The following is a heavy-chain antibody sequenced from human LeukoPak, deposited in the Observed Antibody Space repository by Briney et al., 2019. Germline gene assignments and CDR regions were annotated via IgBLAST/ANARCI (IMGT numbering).Heavy chain of an antibody. J-gene: IGHJ4*02. D-gene: IGHD5-18*01. CDR1: GFTVSSTY. CDR3: ATERRGYGCFDY. V-gene: IGHV3-53*01. Sequence: GGSLRLSCAASGFTVSSTYMNWLRQAPGKGLEWVSVIYTGVTTDYADSVKGRFTISRDNSKNTVYLQMNSLRAEDTAVYICATERRGYGCFDYWGQGTLVTVSS. CDR2: IYTGVTT.